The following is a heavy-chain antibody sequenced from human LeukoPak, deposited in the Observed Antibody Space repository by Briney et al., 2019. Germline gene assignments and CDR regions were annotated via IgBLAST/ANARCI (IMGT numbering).Heavy chain of an antibody. V-gene: IGHV3-33*08. CDR2: IWYDGSNK. J-gene: IGHJ4*02. CDR1: GFTFSDYY. D-gene: IGHD3-16*01. Sequence: GGSLRLSCAASGFTFSDYYMSWIRQAPGKGLEWVAVIWYDGSNKYYADSVKGRFTISRDNSKNTLYLQMNSLRAEDTAVYYCARDPSLGGHVDYWGQGTLVTVSS. CDR3: ARDPSLGGHVDY.